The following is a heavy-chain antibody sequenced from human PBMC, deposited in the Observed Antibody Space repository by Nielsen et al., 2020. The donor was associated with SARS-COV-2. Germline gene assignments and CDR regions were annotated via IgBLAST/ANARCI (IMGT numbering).Heavy chain of an antibody. CDR1: GYTFTDYN. V-gene: IGHV1-2*06. D-gene: IGHD3-10*01. Sequence: ASVKVSCKASGYTFTDYNMHWVRQAPGQGLEWMGRINPNSGGTNYAQKFQGRVTMTTDTSTSTAYMELRSLRSDDTAVYYCARGSTMVRGVMVYWGQGTLVTVSS. CDR2: INPNSGGT. CDR3: ARGSTMVRGVMVY. J-gene: IGHJ4*02.